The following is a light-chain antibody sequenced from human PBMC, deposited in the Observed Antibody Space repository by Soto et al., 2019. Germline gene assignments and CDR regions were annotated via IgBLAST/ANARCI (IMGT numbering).Light chain of an antibody. CDR2: DVT. CDR1: SSDIGDYDY. Sequence: QSVLTQPASVSGSPGQSITISCTGTSSDIGDYDYVSWYQHLPGKAPKLLIFDVTHRPSGVSDRFSGSKSGNTASLTISGVRPEDEADYYCQSSQDDFWVFGGGTKLTVL. CDR3: QSSQDDFWV. J-gene: IGLJ3*02. V-gene: IGLV2-14*01.